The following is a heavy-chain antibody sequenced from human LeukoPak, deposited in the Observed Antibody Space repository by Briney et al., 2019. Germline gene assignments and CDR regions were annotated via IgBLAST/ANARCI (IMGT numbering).Heavy chain of an antibody. Sequence: GVSLRLYCAASGFTFSSYAMSWVRQAPGKGLEWVSAISGGHSTDYSDSVKGRFTISIDNSKSTLYLQMNSLRAEAPAVYSCVKDGSWEPTSFDYWGQGTLVTVSS. CDR3: VKDGSWEPTSFDY. CDR2: ISGGHST. CDR1: GFTFSSYA. J-gene: IGHJ4*02. D-gene: IGHD1-26*01. V-gene: IGHV3-23*01.